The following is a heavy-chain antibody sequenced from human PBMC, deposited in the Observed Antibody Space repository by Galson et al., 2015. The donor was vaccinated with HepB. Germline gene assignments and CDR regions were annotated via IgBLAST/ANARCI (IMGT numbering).Heavy chain of an antibody. Sequence: SLRLSCAASGFTFSSSAMNWVRQVPGKGLEWISSVNSGGYSMYADSLKGRFTISRDNAKNSVDLQLDSLRVEDTAVYYCAKDLAIGLRGEFDYWGQGTLVTVSS. CDR1: GFTFSSSA. V-gene: IGHV3-21*01. D-gene: IGHD3-16*01. J-gene: IGHJ4*02. CDR2: VNSGGYSM. CDR3: AKDLAIGLRGEFDY.